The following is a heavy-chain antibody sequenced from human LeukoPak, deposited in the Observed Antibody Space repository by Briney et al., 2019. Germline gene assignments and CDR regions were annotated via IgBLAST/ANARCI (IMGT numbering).Heavy chain of an antibody. J-gene: IGHJ4*02. Sequence: GGSLRLSCAASGFTFSSYGMSWVRQAPGKGLEWVSAISGSGGSTYYADSVKGRFTISRDNSKNSLYLHMNSLTVEGTAVYYCSRDPRHSDYWGQGTLVTVSS. V-gene: IGHV3-23*01. CDR1: GFTFSSYG. CDR3: SRDPRHSDY. CDR2: ISGSGGST.